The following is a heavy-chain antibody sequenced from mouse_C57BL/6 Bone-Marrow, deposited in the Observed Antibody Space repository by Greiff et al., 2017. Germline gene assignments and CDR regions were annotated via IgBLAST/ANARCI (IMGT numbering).Heavy chain of an antibody. CDR2: IYPRSGNT. D-gene: IGHD1-1*01. V-gene: IGHV1-81*01. CDR1: GYTFTSYG. Sequence: VKLQESGAELARPGASVKLSCKASGYTFTSYGISWVKQRTGQGLEWIGEIYPRSGNTYYNEKFKGKATLTADKSSSTAYMELRSLTSEDSAVYFCARDNYYGSSSYYFDYWGQGTTLTVSS. CDR3: ARDNYYGSSSYYFDY. J-gene: IGHJ2*01.